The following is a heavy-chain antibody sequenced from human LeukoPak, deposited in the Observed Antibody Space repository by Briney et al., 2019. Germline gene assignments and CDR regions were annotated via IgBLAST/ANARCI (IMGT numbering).Heavy chain of an antibody. CDR2: ISSSGSTI. D-gene: IGHD5-18*01. Sequence: GGSLRLSYAASGFTFSDYYMSWIRQAPGKGLEWVSYISSSGSTIYYADSVKGRFTISRDNSANTVYLQLNNLADQDTAAYYCVKEGEGHSYAPKTGPPTWGQGTLVTVSS. CDR3: VKEGEGHSYAPKTGPPT. V-gene: IGHV3-11*04. J-gene: IGHJ5*02. CDR1: GFTFSDYY.